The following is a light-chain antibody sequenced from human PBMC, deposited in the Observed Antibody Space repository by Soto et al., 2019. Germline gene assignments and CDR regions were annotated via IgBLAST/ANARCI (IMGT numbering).Light chain of an antibody. J-gene: IGKJ2*01. V-gene: IGKV3-20*01. Sequence: EIGLTQSPGTLSLSPGARATLSCRASQRLSRNYLTWDQHKPGQTPGLRSYGTSSRATGIPDTFSGSGSGTDFTLTIRRLEPEDFAVYFCQRFVSSPPRYTCGQGTKLEIK. CDR2: GTS. CDR3: QRFVSSPPRYT. CDR1: QRLSRNY.